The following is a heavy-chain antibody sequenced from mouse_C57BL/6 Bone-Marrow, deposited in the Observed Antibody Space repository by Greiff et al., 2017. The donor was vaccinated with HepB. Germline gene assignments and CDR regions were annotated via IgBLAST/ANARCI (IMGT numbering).Heavy chain of an antibody. CDR3: ARDRFYYGGFYYAMDY. Sequence: EVKLVESGGGLVKPGGSLKLSCAASGFTFSSYAMSWVRQTPEKRLEWVATISDGGSYTYYPDNVKGRFTISRDNAKNTLYLQMSHLKSEDTAMYYCARDRFYYGGFYYAMDYWGQGTSVTVSS. CDR1: GFTFSSYA. J-gene: IGHJ4*01. CDR2: ISDGGSYT. D-gene: IGHD1-1*02. V-gene: IGHV5-4*01.